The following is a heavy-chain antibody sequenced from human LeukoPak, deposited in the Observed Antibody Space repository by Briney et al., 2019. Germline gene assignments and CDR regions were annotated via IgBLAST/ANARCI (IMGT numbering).Heavy chain of an antibody. CDR3: ARRQSGSSGWPNFDY. D-gene: IGHD6-19*01. V-gene: IGHV3-66*04. Sequence: GGSLRLSCAASGFTVSSNDMTWVRQAPGKGLEWVSVTYSGGSTYYADSVKGRFTISRDNSKNTLYLQMNSLRAEDTAVDYCARRQSGSSGWPNFDYRGQGTLVTVSS. CDR1: GFTVSSND. J-gene: IGHJ4*02. CDR2: TYSGGST.